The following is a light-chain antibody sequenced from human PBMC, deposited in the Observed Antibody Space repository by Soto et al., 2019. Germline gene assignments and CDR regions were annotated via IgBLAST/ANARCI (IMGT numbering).Light chain of an antibody. Sequence: IQVTQSPSTLSASVGDRVTITCRDSQSISNWLAWYQQKPGKVPKLLIYKASSLESGVPSRFSGSRSGTEFTLTISSLQPDDFATYYCQPYMSYSFGQGTKVDI. J-gene: IGKJ1*01. CDR2: KAS. CDR1: QSISNW. V-gene: IGKV1-5*03. CDR3: QPYMSYS.